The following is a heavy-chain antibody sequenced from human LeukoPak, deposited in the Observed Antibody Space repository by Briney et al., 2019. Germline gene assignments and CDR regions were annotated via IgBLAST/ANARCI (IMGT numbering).Heavy chain of an antibody. D-gene: IGHD3-10*01. V-gene: IGHV3-74*01. Sequence: GESLKISCAASGFTFSNYWMHWVRQAPGKGLVWVSRIKGDGGRPTYADSVKGRFTISRDNAKHTLYLQMNSLRAEDTAVYYCARKPDYYGADYWGQGTLVTVSS. CDR1: GFTFSNYW. CDR2: IKGDGGRP. CDR3: ARKPDYYGADY. J-gene: IGHJ4*02.